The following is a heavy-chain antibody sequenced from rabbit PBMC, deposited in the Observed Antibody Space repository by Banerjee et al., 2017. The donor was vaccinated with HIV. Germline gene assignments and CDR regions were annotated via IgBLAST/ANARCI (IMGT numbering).Heavy chain of an antibody. V-gene: IGHV1S45*01. CDR2: ISTGDGST. CDR3: ARDLAGVIGWNFGL. D-gene: IGHD4-1*01. CDR1: GFSLSSYS. Sequence: QEQLEESGGGLVQPGGSLTLFCKASGFSLSSYSMGWVRQAPGKGLEWIGCISTGDGSTYYANWVNGRFTISRTSSTTVTLQMTSLTAADTATYFCARDLAGVIGWNFGLWGPGTLVTVS. J-gene: IGHJ4*01.